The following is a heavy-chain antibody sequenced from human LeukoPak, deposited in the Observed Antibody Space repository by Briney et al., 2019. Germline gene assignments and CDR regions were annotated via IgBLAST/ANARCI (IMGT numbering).Heavy chain of an antibody. V-gene: IGHV4-34*01. D-gene: IGHD1/OR15-1a*01. J-gene: IGHJ4*02. Sequence: SETLSLTCAVYGGSFSGYYWSWIRQPPGKGLEWIGEINHSGSTNYNPSLKSRVTISVDTSKNQFSLNLSSVTAADTAVYYCARDRHWTNDWVFDYWGQGTLVTVSS. CDR1: GGSFSGYY. CDR3: ARDRHWTNDWVFDY. CDR2: INHSGST.